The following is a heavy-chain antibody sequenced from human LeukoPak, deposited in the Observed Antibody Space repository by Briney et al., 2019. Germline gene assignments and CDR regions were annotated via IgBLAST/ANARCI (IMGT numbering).Heavy chain of an antibody. CDR2: IIPIFGTA. Sequence: SVKVSCKASGGTFSSYAISWVRQAPGQGLEWMGGIIPIFGTANYAQKFQGRVTITADESTSTAYMELSSLRSEDTAAYYCATEGDYGDYWFDPWGQGTLVTVSS. CDR3: ATEGDYGDYWFDP. V-gene: IGHV1-69*13. D-gene: IGHD4-17*01. CDR1: GGTFSSYA. J-gene: IGHJ5*02.